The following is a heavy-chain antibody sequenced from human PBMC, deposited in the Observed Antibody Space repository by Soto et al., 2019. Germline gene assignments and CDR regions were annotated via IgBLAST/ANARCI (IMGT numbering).Heavy chain of an antibody. CDR1: GFSLSTSGMC. D-gene: IGHD3-9*01. V-gene: IGHV2-70*01. CDR3: ARSRYYDILTGYYNLNFDY. Sequence: SGPTLVNPTQTLTLTCTFSGFSLSTSGMCVSWIRQPPGKALEWLALIDWDDDKYYSTSLKTRLTISKDTSKNQVVLTMTNMDPVDTATYYCARSRYYDILTGYYNLNFDYWGQGTLVTVSS. CDR2: IDWDDDK. J-gene: IGHJ4*02.